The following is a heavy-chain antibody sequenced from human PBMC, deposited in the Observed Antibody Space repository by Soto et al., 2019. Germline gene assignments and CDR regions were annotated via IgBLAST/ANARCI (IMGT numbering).Heavy chain of an antibody. J-gene: IGHJ5*02. Sequence: SLTCTVSVGSISSYYWSWIRQPPGKGLEWIGYIYYSGSTNYNPSLKSRVTISVDTSKNQFSLKLSSVTPEDTAVYYCAVESDPQWGGWFDPWGQGTLVTVSS. CDR3: AVESDPQWGGWFDP. V-gene: IGHV4-59*12. D-gene: IGHD1-26*01. CDR2: IYYSGST. CDR1: VGSISSYY.